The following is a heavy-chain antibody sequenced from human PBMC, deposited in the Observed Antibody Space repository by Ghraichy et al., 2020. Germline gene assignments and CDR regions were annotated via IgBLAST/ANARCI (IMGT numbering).Heavy chain of an antibody. CDR3: ARDSSIAAGSGMDV. CDR2: INHSGST. D-gene: IGHD6-13*01. Sequence: SETLSLTCAVYGGSFSGYYWSWIRQPPGKGLEWIGEINHSGSTNYNPSLKSRVTISVDTSKNQFSLKLSSVTAADTAVYYCARDSSIAAGSGMDVWGQGTTVTVSS. V-gene: IGHV4-34*01. CDR1: GGSFSGYY. J-gene: IGHJ6*02.